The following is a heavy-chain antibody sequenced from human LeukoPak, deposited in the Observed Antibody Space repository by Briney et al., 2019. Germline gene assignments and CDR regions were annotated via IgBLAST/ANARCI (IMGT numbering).Heavy chain of an antibody. Sequence: SETLSLTCTVSGGSISSSSYYWGWIRQPPGKGLEWIGSIYYSGSTYYNPSLKRRVTISVATSKNQFSLKLSSVTAADTAVYYCARGETKAAPFDYWGQGTLVTVSS. CDR2: IYYSGST. V-gene: IGHV4-39*01. CDR1: GGSISSSSYY. J-gene: IGHJ4*02. CDR3: ARGETKAAPFDY. D-gene: IGHD3-16*01.